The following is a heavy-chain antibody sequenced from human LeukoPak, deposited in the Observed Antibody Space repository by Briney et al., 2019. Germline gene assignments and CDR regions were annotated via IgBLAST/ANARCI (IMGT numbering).Heavy chain of an antibody. Sequence: PSETLSLTCTVSGYSISSSYYWGWIRQPPGKGLEWIGSIYYSGSTYYNPSLKSRVTISVDTSKNQFSLKLSSVTAADTAVYYCARDRGGNSGFDYWGQGTLVTVSS. D-gene: IGHD4-23*01. CDR3: ARDRGGNSGFDY. J-gene: IGHJ4*02. CDR2: IYYSGST. V-gene: IGHV4-38-2*02. CDR1: GYSISSSYY.